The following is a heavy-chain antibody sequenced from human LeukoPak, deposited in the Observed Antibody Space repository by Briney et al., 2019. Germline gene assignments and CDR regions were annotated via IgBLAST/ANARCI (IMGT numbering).Heavy chain of an antibody. CDR3: TKREGPMSGSYDYFDP. CDR1: GGSISGYY. D-gene: IGHD1-26*01. V-gene: IGHV4-4*09. CDR2: IHSNGYT. J-gene: IGHJ5*02. Sequence: SETLSLTCTVSGGSISGYYWSWIRQPPGQGLEWIAYIHSNGYTNYNPSLKSRVTISVDTSKNQFSLKVTSVTAADTAMYYCTKREGPMSGSYDYFDPWGQGSLVTVS.